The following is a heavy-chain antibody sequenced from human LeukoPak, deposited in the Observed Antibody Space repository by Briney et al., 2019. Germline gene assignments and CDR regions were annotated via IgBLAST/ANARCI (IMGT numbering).Heavy chain of an antibody. CDR1: GGSFSGYY. D-gene: IGHD3-3*01. Sequence: SETLSLTCAVYGGSFSGYYWSWIRRPPGKGLEWIGEINHSGSTNYNPSLKSRVTISVDTSKNQFSLKLSSVTAADTAVYYCARVGYDFWSGYYLDYWGQGTLVTVSS. CDR2: INHSGST. CDR3: ARVGYDFWSGYYLDY. J-gene: IGHJ4*02. V-gene: IGHV4-34*01.